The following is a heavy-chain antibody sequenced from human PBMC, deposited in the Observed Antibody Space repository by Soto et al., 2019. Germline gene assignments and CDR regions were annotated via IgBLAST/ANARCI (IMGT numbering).Heavy chain of an antibody. D-gene: IGHD6-19*01. CDR1: GFTFSSYA. J-gene: IGHJ4*02. V-gene: IGHV3-30-3*01. CDR2: ISYDGSNK. CDR3: ARDKREQWLSTFDY. Sequence: QVPLVESGGGVVQPGRSLRLSCAASGFTFSSYAMHWVRQAPGKGLEWVAVISYDGSNKYYADSVKGRFTIARDNSKNTLYLPMNSLRAEDTAVYYCARDKREQWLSTFDYWGQGTLVTVSS.